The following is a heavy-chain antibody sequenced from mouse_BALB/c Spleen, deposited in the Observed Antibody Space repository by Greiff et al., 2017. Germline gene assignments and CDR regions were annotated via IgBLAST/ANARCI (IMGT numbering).Heavy chain of an antibody. CDR2: ISYDGSN. J-gene: IGHJ4*01. CDR3: ARDPHYDGYAMDY. CDR1: GYSITSGYY. Sequence: EVKLMESGPGLVKPSQSLSLTCSVTGYSITSGYYWNWIRQFPGNKLEWMGYISYDGSNNYNPSLKNRISITRDTSKNQFFLKLNSVTTEDTATYYCARDPHYDGYAMDYWGQGTSVTVSS. V-gene: IGHV3-6*02. D-gene: IGHD1-2*01.